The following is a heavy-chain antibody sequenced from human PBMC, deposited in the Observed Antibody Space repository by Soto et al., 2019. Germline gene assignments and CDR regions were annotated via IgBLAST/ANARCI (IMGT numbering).Heavy chain of an antibody. V-gene: IGHV1-69*13. CDR3: AREFCIAAQGFYGMDF. J-gene: IGHJ6*02. Sequence: SVKVSCKASGGTFSSYAISWVRQAPGQGLEWMGGIIPIFGTANYAQKFQGRVTITADESTSTAYMELSSLRSEDTAVYYCAREFCIAAQGFYGMDFWGQGTTVTVSS. CDR2: IIPIFGTA. CDR1: GGTFSSYA. D-gene: IGHD6-6*01.